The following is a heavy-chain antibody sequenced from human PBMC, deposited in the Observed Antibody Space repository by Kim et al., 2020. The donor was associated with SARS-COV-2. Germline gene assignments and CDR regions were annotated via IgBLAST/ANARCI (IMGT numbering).Heavy chain of an antibody. J-gene: IGHJ5*02. Sequence: SETLSLTSTVSGGSISSGGYYWSWIRQHPGKGLEWIGYIYYSGSTYYNPSLKSRVTISVDTSKNQFSLKLSSVTAADTAVYYCARAPMIVVVIGWFDPWGQGTLVTVSS. CDR1: GGSISSGGYY. CDR3: ARAPMIVVVIGWFDP. CDR2: IYYSGST. V-gene: IGHV4-31*03. D-gene: IGHD3-22*01.